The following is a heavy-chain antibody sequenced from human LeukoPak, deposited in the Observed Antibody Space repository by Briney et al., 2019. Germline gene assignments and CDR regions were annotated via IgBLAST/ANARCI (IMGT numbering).Heavy chain of an antibody. CDR2: IYTSGST. V-gene: IGHV4-61*02. CDR1: GGSISSSSYY. D-gene: IGHD6-13*01. Sequence: NPSETLSLTCTVSGGSISSSSYYWSWIRQPAGKGLEWIGRIYTSGSTNYNPSLKSRVTMSVDTSKNQFSLKLSSVTAADTAVYYCARLVGAAGVDYWGQGTLVTVSS. J-gene: IGHJ4*02. CDR3: ARLVGAAGVDY.